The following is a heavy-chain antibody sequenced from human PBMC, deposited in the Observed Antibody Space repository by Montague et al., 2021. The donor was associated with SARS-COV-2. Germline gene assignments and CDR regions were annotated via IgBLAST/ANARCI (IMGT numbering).Heavy chain of an antibody. CDR3: ARGRVTRAGFDY. D-gene: IGHD2-21*02. CDR1: GYFIGTGYY. Sequence: SETLSLTCSVSGYFIGTGYYWGWIRQSPGKGLEWIGSNYLHGNAYYNPSLNSRVTISLDTSNDHFSLRLTSVTTSDTAVYYCARGRVTRAGFDYWGQGIRVIVSS. CDR2: NYLHGNA. V-gene: IGHV4-38-2*02. J-gene: IGHJ4*02.